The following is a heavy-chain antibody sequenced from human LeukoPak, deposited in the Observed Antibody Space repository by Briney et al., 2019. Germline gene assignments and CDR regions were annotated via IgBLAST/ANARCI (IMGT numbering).Heavy chain of an antibody. CDR3: ARGRYYGSGSVY. D-gene: IGHD3-10*01. V-gene: IGHV4-34*01. CDR2: INHSGST. J-gene: IGHJ4*02. CDR1: GGSFSGYY. Sequence: PSETLSLTCAVYGGSFSGYYWSWIRQPPGKGLEWIGEINHSGSTNYNPSLKSRVTISVDTSKNQFSLKLSSVTAADTAVYYCARGRYYGSGSVYWGQGTLVTVS.